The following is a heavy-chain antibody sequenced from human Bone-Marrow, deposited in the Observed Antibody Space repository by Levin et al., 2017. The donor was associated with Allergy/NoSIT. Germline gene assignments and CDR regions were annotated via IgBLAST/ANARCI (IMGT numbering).Heavy chain of an antibody. V-gene: IGHV4-59*01. CDR2: IHYSGST. CDR1: GGSISSYH. CDR3: ARTHDYGDPGYWYFDL. J-gene: IGHJ2*01. D-gene: IGHD4-17*01. Sequence: SQTLSLTCTVSGGSISSYHWSWIRQPPGKGLEWMGQIHYSGSTDYNPSLKSRITIPVDTSKNQFSLKLSSVTAADTAGYYCARTHDYGDPGYWYFDLWGRGTLVTVSS.